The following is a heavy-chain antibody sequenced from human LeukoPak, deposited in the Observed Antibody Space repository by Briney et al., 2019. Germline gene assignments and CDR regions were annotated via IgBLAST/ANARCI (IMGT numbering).Heavy chain of an antibody. Sequence: GGSLRLSCAASGFTFDDYAMHWVRQAPGKGLEWASGISWNSGTIGYADSVKGRFTTSRDNAKNSLYLQMSSLRAEDTALYYCAKDINYDILTGYVGIWGQGTMVTVSS. D-gene: IGHD3-9*01. V-gene: IGHV3-9*01. CDR1: GFTFDDYA. CDR3: AKDINYDILTGYVGI. J-gene: IGHJ3*02. CDR2: ISWNSGTI.